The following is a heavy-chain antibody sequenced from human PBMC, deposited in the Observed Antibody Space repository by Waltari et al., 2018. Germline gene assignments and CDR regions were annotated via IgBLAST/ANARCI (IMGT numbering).Heavy chain of an antibody. CDR3: ARGDDILTGDYKGLDY. V-gene: IGHV1-18*01. J-gene: IGHJ4*02. CDR1: GYTFTSYG. CDR2: ISGYNGDT. D-gene: IGHD3-9*01. Sequence: QVQLVQSGAEVKKPGASVKVSCKASGYTFTSYGISWVRQAPGQGLEWMGWISGYNGDTNFAQNIQGRVNMTTDTSTRTAYMELKSLRSDDTAVYYCARGDDILTGDYKGLDYWGQGTLVTVSS.